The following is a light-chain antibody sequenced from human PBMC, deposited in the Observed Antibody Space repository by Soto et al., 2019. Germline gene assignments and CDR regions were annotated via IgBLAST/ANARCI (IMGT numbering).Light chain of an antibody. CDR2: KAS. Sequence: DIQMTQSPSTLSASVGDRVTITCRASQSISSWMAWYQHKPGKAPKLLIYKASSLESGVPSRFSGSGSGTEFTLTISSLQPDDFATYYCQQYNSYSVTFGPGTKVEIK. CDR3: QQYNSYSVT. J-gene: IGKJ1*01. V-gene: IGKV1-5*03. CDR1: QSISSW.